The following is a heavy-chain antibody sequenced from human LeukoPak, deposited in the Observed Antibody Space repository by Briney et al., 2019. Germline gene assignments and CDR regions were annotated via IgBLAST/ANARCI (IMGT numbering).Heavy chain of an antibody. CDR3: ATSPSGWYQDY. CDR2: ISSSSSYI. D-gene: IGHD6-19*01. Sequence: KPGGSLRLSCAASGFTFSSYSMNWVRQAPGKGLEWVSSISSSSSYIYYADSVKGRFTISRDNAKNSLYLQMNSLRAEDTAVYYCATSPSGWYQDYWGQGTLVTVSS. J-gene: IGHJ4*02. CDR1: GFTFSSYS. V-gene: IGHV3-21*01.